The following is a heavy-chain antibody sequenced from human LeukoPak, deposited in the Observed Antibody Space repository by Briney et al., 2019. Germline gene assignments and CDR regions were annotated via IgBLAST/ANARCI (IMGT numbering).Heavy chain of an antibody. V-gene: IGHV3-30*03. J-gene: IGHJ4*02. Sequence: PGGSLRLSCAASGFTFSSYGMHWVRQAPGKGLEWVAVISYDGSNKYYADSVKGRFTISRDNSKNTLYLQMNSLRAEDTAVYYCARDPDSSGYYVIDYWGQGNLVTVSS. D-gene: IGHD3-22*01. CDR2: ISYDGSNK. CDR3: ARDPDSSGYYVIDY. CDR1: GFTFSSYG.